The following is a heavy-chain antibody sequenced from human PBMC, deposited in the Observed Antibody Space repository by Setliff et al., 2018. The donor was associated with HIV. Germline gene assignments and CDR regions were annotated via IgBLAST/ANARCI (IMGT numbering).Heavy chain of an antibody. Sequence: GASVKVSCKASGYTFTGYYVHWVRQAPGQGLEWMGWINPNNGGTNYAQKFQGRVTMTRDTSISTAYMELNRLRSDDTAAYYCARDDEMGTVTEHYYYGMGVWGQGTTVTVSS. CDR1: GYTFTGYY. J-gene: IGHJ6*02. CDR2: INPNNGGT. V-gene: IGHV1-2*02. CDR3: ARDDEMGTVTEHYYYGMGV. D-gene: IGHD4-4*01.